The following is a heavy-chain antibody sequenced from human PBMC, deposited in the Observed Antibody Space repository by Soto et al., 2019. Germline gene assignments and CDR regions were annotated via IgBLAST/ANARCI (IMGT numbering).Heavy chain of an antibody. D-gene: IGHD6-13*01. CDR3: ARDLYSRSRIWGMHV. CDR1: GYTFTGYY. Sequence: GSSVKVSCKASGYTFTGYYMHWVRQAPGQGLEWMGWINPNSGGTNYAQKFQGRVTMTRDTSISTAYMELSRLRSDDTAVYYCARDLYSRSRIWGMHVWAQGSKVTVSS. CDR2: INPNSGGT. V-gene: IGHV1-2*02. J-gene: IGHJ6*02.